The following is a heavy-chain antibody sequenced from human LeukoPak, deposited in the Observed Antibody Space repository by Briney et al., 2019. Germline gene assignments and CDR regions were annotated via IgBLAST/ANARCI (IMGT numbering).Heavy chain of an antibody. J-gene: IGHJ3*02. CDR3: ARGLYYYDRNPGTEATPRKDDAFDI. D-gene: IGHD3-22*01. Sequence: SSETLSLTCTVSGGSISSSSYYWGWIRQPPGKGLEWIGSIYYSGSTYYNPSLKSRVTISVDTSKNQFSLNLSSVTAADTAVYYCARGLYYYDRNPGTEATPRKDDAFDIWGQGTMVTVSS. CDR1: GGSISSSSYY. V-gene: IGHV4-39*07. CDR2: IYYSGST.